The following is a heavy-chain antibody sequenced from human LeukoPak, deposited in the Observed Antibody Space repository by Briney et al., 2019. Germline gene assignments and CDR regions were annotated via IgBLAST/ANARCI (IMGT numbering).Heavy chain of an antibody. CDR1: GFTFSGSA. CDR3: AKDLVRSSSIIDY. CDR2: IRSKANSYAT. V-gene: IGHV3-73*01. Sequence: SGGSLRLSCAASGFTFSGSAMHWVRQASGKGLEWVGRIRSKANSYATAYAASVKGRFTISRDNSKNTLYLQMNSLRAEDTAVYYCAKDLVRSSSIIDYWGQGTLVTVSS. D-gene: IGHD6-6*01. J-gene: IGHJ4*02.